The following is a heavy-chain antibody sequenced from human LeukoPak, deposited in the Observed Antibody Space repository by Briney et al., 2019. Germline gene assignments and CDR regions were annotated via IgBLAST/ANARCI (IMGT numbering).Heavy chain of an antibody. CDR2: MNPNSGNT. D-gene: IGHD6-13*01. V-gene: IGHV1-8*01. CDR3: ARPYSSSWQSTGHYYYYGMDV. Sequence: ASVKVSCKASGYTFTSYDINWVRQATGQGLEWMGWMNPNSGNTGYAQKFQGRVTTTRNTSISTAYMELSSLRSEDTAVYYCARPYSSSWQSTGHYYYYGMDVWGQGTTVTVSS. CDR1: GYTFTSYD. J-gene: IGHJ6*02.